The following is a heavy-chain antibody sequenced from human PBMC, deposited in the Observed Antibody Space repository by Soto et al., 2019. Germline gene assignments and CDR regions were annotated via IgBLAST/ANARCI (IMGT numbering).Heavy chain of an antibody. V-gene: IGHV4-39*01. CDR3: TSLYNWGDCYFDP. CDR1: GGSIRVQSYY. J-gene: IGHJ5*02. Sequence: SETLSLPCTVSGGSIRVQSYYWTWIRHTPWKGLEWVGRSYYSGTSYFNPAPKGRVTISVDTPTNQFYLRLTTVTAADTAVYPVTSLYNWGDCYFDPWGQGTLGTVSS. CDR2: SYYSGTS. D-gene: IGHD2-21*02.